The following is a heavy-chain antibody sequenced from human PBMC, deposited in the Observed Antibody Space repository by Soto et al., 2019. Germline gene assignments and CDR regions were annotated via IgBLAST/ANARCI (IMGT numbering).Heavy chain of an antibody. CDR2: IYYSGST. D-gene: IGHD6-19*01. J-gene: IGHJ4*02. CDR1: GGSISSSSYY. CDR3: ARPGIAVAGTKFIVGYVDY. V-gene: IGHV4-39*01. Sequence: SETLSLTCTVSGGSISSSSYYWGWIRQPPGKGLEWIGSIYYSGSTYYNPSPKSRVTISVDTSKNQFSLKLSSVTAADTAVYYCARPGIAVAGTKFIVGYVDYWGQGTLVTVSS.